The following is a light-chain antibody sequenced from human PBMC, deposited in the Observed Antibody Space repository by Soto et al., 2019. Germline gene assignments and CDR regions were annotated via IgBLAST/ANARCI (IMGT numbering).Light chain of an antibody. CDR3: QHRSNWLA. CDR2: GAS. Sequence: EIVLTQSPGTLSLSPWERATLSCRASQSVSNNYVAWYQQKPGQAPRLLIYGASNRATGIPDRFSGSGSGTDFTLTITSLEPEDFAVYYCQHRSNWLAFGGGTKVDIK. CDR1: QSVSNNY. V-gene: IGKV3D-20*02. J-gene: IGKJ4*01.